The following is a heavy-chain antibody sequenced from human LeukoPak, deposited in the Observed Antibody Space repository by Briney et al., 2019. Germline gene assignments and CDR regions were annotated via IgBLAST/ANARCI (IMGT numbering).Heavy chain of an antibody. CDR1: GSTFSSYA. CDR3: AKAAAPGGYWYFDL. D-gene: IGHD6-13*01. V-gene: IGHV3-23*01. J-gene: IGHJ2*01. Sequence: GGSLRLSCAASGSTFSSYAMSWVRQAPGKGLEWVSALSGSGGSTHYADSVQGRFTISRDNSKNTLYLQANSLRAEDTAIYYCAKAAAPGGYWYFDLWGRGTLVTVPS. CDR2: LSGSGGST.